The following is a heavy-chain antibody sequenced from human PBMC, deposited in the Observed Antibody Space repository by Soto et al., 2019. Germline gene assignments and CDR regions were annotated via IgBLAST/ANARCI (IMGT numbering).Heavy chain of an antibody. V-gene: IGHV1-8*01. Sequence: ASVKVSCKASGYTFTSYDINWVRQATGQGLEWMGWMNPNSGNTGYAQKFQGRVTMTRNTSISTAYMELSSLRSEDTAVYYCARGLYDYVWGSYRYRDYWGQGTLVTSPQ. J-gene: IGHJ4*02. CDR3: ARGLYDYVWGSYRYRDY. CDR2: MNPNSGNT. D-gene: IGHD3-16*02. CDR1: GYTFTSYD.